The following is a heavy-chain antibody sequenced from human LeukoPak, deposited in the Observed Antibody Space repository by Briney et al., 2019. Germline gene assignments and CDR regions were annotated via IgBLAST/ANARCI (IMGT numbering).Heavy chain of an antibody. CDR3: ARFYGSGSYDLDY. CDR1: GYSFTSYW. CDR2: IYPADSDT. D-gene: IGHD3-10*01. J-gene: IGHJ4*02. V-gene: IGHV5-51*01. Sequence: GESLKISCKGSGYSFTSYWIGWVRQMPGKGLERMGIIYPADSDTRYSPSFQGQVTIAADNSISTAYLQWSSLEASDAAIYYCARFYGSGSYDLDYWGQGTLVTVSS.